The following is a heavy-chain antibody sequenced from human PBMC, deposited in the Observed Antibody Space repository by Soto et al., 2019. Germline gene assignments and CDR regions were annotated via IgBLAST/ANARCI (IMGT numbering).Heavy chain of an antibody. J-gene: IGHJ6*02. CDR3: PVGIYYYGWDG. V-gene: IGHV3-53*01. CDR2: IYSGGSK. D-gene: IGHD6-13*01. CDR1: GFTVSSNY. Sequence: GGSLRLSCAASGFTVSSNYMNWVRQAPGKGLEWVSVIYSGGSKYYADSVKGRLTISRDNSKNTVYLQMNNLRAEDTARYYCPVGIYYYGWDGWGQGTTVTVSS.